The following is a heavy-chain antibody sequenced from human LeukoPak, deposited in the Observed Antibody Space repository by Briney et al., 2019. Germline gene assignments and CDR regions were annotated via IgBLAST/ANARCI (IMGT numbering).Heavy chain of an antibody. V-gene: IGHV3-74*01. CDR2: INTDGSST. Sequence: GGSLRLSCAASGFTFSSYWMHWVRQAPGKGLVWVSRINTDGSSTSYADSVKGRFTISRDNAKNTLYLQMNSLRAEDTAVYYCARAQGITIFGVVIEGYYYYMDVWGKGTTVTVSS. D-gene: IGHD3-3*01. J-gene: IGHJ6*03. CDR3: ARAQGITIFGVVIEGYYYYMDV. CDR1: GFTFSSYW.